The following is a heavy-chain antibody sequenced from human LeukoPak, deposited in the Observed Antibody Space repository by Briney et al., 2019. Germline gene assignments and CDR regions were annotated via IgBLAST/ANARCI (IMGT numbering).Heavy chain of an antibody. CDR3: TRQRLGELFRPSRYYFDY. V-gene: IGHV3-49*04. Sequence: GGSLRLSCTASGFTFGDYAMSWVRQAPGKGLEWVGFIRSKACGGTTEYAASVKGRFTISRDDSKSIAYLQMNSLKTEDTAVYYCTRQRLGELFRPSRYYFDYWGQGTLVTVSS. CDR1: GFTFGDYA. J-gene: IGHJ4*02. D-gene: IGHD3-10*01. CDR2: IRSKACGGTT.